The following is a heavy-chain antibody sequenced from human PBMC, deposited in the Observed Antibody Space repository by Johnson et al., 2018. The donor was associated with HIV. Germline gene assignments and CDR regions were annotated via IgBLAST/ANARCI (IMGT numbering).Heavy chain of an antibody. CDR1: GFTFSSYG. Sequence: QVQLVESGGGVVQPGGSLRLSCAASGFTFSSYGMHWVRQAPGKGLEWVAFIRYDGSNKYYADSVKGRFTISRDNSKNTLYLQMNSLRAEDTAVYYCASLSSSLFGAFDIWGQGTIVTVSS. CDR3: ASLSSSLFGAFDI. D-gene: IGHD6-13*01. J-gene: IGHJ3*02. CDR2: IRYDGSNK. V-gene: IGHV3-30*02.